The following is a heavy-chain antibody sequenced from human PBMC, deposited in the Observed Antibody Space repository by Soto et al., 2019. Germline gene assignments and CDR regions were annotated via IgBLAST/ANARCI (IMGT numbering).Heavy chain of an antibody. J-gene: IGHJ6*03. D-gene: IGHD1-26*01. CDR1: GGSISSGGYY. CDR2: IYYRGSS. V-gene: IGHV4-31*03. CDR3: ARDVGPNYYYYYYMDV. Sequence: QVQLQESGPGLVKPSQTLSLTCTVSGGSISSGGYYWSWIRQHPGKGLEWIGYIYYRGSSYYNPSLKSRVTISVDTSKNQFSLKLSSVTAADTAVDYCARDVGPNYYYYYYMDVWGKGTTVTVSS.